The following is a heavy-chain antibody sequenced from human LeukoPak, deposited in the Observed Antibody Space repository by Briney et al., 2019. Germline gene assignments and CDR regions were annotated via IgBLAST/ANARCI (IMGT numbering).Heavy chain of an antibody. D-gene: IGHD2-15*01. Sequence: ASVKVSCKASGYTFTGYYMHWVRQAPGQGLEWMGWINPNSGGTNYAQKFQGRVTMTRDTSISTAYMELSRLRSDDTAVYYCARHVDIVVVVAGNWFDPWGQGTLVTVSS. V-gene: IGHV1-2*02. CDR1: GYTFTGYY. CDR2: INPNSGGT. CDR3: ARHVDIVVVVAGNWFDP. J-gene: IGHJ5*02.